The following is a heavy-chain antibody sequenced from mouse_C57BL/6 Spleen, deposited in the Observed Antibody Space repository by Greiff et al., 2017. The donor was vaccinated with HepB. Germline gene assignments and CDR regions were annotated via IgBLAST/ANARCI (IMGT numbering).Heavy chain of an antibody. CDR3: ARRRDGSGYFDV. V-gene: IGHV1-52*01. CDR1: GYTFTSYW. Sequence: QVQLQQSGAELVRPGSSVKLSCKASGYTFTSYWMHWVKQRPIQGLEWIGNIDPSDSETHYNQKFKDKATLTVDKSSSTAYMQLSSLTSEDSAVYYCARRRDGSGYFDVWGTGTTVTVSS. J-gene: IGHJ1*03. D-gene: IGHD1-1*01. CDR2: IDPSDSET.